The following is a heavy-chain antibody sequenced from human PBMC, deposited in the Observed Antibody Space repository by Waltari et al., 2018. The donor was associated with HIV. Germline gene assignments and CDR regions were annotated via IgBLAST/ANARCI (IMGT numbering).Heavy chain of an antibody. Sequence: QVQLVQSGAEVKKPGASVKVACKASGYTFTGYYMPWVRQAPGQGLEWMGRINPNSGGTNYAQQFQGRVTMTRDTSISTAYMELSRLRSDDTAVYYCAREGARMTTMIYYYYGMDVWGQGTTVTVSS. CDR3: AREGARMTTMIYYYYGMDV. V-gene: IGHV1-2*06. CDR1: GYTFTGYY. D-gene: IGHD4-4*01. CDR2: INPNSGGT. J-gene: IGHJ6*02.